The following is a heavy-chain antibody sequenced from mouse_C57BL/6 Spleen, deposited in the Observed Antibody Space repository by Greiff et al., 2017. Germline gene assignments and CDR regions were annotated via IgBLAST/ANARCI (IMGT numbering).Heavy chain of an antibody. J-gene: IGHJ1*03. D-gene: IGHD2-3*01. CDR3: ARIYDGYYGYFDV. V-gene: IGHV14-2*01. Sequence: EVKLQESGAELVKPGASVKLSCTASGFNIKDYYMHWVKQRTEQGLEWIGRIDPEDGETKYAPKFQGKATITADTSSNTAYLQLSSLTSEDTAVYYCARIYDGYYGYFDVWGTETTDTVSS. CDR2: IDPEDGET. CDR1: GFNIKDYY.